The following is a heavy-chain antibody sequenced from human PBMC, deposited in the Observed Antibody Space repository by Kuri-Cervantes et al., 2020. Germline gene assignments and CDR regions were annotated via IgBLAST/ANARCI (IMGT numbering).Heavy chain of an antibody. CDR3: ASAQDVVVPAAAVYTVYYFDY. J-gene: IGHJ4*02. CDR1: GGTFNNYA. D-gene: IGHD2-2*01. V-gene: IGHV1-69*13. CDR2: IIPIFGRI. Sequence: SVKVSCKASGGTFNNYAISWVRQAPGQGLEWMGGIIPIFGRINYAQKFQGRVTITADESTSTAYMELSSLRSEDTAVYYCASAQDVVVPAAAVYTVYYFDYWGQGTLVTVSS.